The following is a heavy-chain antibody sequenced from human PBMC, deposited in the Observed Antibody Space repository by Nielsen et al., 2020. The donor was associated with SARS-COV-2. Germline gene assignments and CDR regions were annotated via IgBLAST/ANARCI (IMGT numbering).Heavy chain of an antibody. J-gene: IGHJ3*02. V-gene: IGHV4-59*01. Sequence: SETLSLTCTVSGGSISSYYWSWIRQLPGKGLEWIGYIYYSGSTNYNPSLKSRVTISVDTSKNQFSLKLSSVTAADTAVYYCARAQTSRITIFGVVGAFDIWGQGTMVTVSS. CDR2: IYYSGST. D-gene: IGHD3-3*01. CDR1: GGSISSYY. CDR3: ARAQTSRITIFGVVGAFDI.